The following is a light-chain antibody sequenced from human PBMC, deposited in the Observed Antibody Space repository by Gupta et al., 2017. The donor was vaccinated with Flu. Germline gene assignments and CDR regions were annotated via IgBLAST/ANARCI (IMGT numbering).Light chain of an antibody. CDR1: QSLLHSNGYNY. V-gene: IGKV2-28*01. J-gene: IGKJ4*01. Sequence: ASISCRSSQSLLHSNGYNYLDWYLQKPGQSPQLLIYLGSNRASGVPDRFSGSGSGTDFTLKISRVEAEDVGVYYCRQALQTPRLTFGGGTKVEIK. CDR3: RQALQTPRLT. CDR2: LGS.